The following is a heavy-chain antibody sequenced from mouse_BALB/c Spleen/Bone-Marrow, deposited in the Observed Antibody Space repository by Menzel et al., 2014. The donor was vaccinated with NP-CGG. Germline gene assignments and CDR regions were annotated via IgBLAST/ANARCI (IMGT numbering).Heavy chain of an antibody. V-gene: IGHV14-3*02. D-gene: IGHD2-2*01. J-gene: IGHJ3*01. CDR2: IDPANGNT. CDR1: GFNIKDTY. CDR3: ARNYGYGKSFAY. Sequence: VQLQQPGAELVTPGASVKLSCTASGFNIKDTYMHWVKQRPEQGLEWIGRIDPANGNTKYDPKFQGKATITADTSSNTAYLQLSSLTSEDTAVYYCARNYGYGKSFAYWGQGTLVTVSA.